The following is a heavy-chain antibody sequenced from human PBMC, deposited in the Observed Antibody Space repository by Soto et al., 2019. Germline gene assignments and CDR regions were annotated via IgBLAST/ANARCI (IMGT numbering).Heavy chain of an antibody. V-gene: IGHV3-53*02. CDR3: ARDHPAQYDFWSGYYPGIDYYYYGMDV. CDR1: GFTVSSNY. Sequence: EVQLVETGGGLIQPGGSLRLSCAASGFTVSSNYMSWVRQAPGKGLEWVSVIYSGGSTYYADSVKGRFTISRDNSKNTLYLQMNSLRAEDTAVYYCARDHPAQYDFWSGYYPGIDYYYYGMDVWGQGTTVTVSS. D-gene: IGHD3-3*01. CDR2: IYSGGST. J-gene: IGHJ6*01.